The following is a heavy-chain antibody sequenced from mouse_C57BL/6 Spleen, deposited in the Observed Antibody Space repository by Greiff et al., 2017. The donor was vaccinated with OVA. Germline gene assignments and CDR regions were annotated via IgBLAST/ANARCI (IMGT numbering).Heavy chain of an antibody. V-gene: IGHV1-82*01. D-gene: IGHD2-4*01. CDR3: ARWDYDYDSWYFDV. Sequence: QVQLQQSGPELVKPGASVKISCKASGYAFSSSWMNWVKQRPGKGLEWIGRIYPGDGDTNYNGKFKGKATLTADKSSSTAYMQLSSLTSDDSAVYFCARWDYDYDSWYFDVWGTGTTVTVSS. CDR2: IYPGDGDT. CDR1: GYAFSSSW. J-gene: IGHJ1*03.